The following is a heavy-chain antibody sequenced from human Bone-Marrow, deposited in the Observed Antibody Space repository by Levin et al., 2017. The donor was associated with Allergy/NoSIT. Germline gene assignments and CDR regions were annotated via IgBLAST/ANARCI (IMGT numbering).Heavy chain of an antibody. V-gene: IGHV3-48*01. Sequence: GGSLRLSCAASGFTFSSYTMDWVRQAPGKGLEWVSSITSSSSVIYYADSVKGRFTISRDNAGNSLYLEMNSLRAEDTAIYYCAKERGTSGYYYYYYLDVWGKGTTVTVSS. CDR3: AKERGTSGYYYYYYLDV. D-gene: IGHD5-12*01. CDR1: GFTFSSYT. CDR2: ITSSSSVI. J-gene: IGHJ6*03.